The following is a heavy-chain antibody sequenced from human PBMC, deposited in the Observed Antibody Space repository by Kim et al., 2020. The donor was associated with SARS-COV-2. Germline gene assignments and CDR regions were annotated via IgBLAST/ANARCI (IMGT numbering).Heavy chain of an antibody. Sequence: VKGRFTISRDNAKTTLYLQMNSLSPEDTAVYYCARAGDYDISGYYGFFHHWGQGVLVTVSS. CDR3: ARAGDYDISGYYGFFHH. J-gene: IGHJ1*01. D-gene: IGHD3-22*01. V-gene: IGHV3-74*01.